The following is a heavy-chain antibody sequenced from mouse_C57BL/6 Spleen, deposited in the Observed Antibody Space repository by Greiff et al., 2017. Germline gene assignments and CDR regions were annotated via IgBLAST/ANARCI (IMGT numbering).Heavy chain of an antibody. CDR3: ALLYYYGSSPDWYFDV. CDR2: IDPENGDT. Sequence: VQLQQSGAELVRPGASVKLSCTASGFNFNDDYMHWVKQRPEQGLEWIGWIDPENGDTEYASQFQGKATITAATSSNTAYLQLSSLTSEDTAVYYGALLYYYGSSPDWYFDVWGTGTTVTVSA. D-gene: IGHD1-1*01. J-gene: IGHJ1*03. V-gene: IGHV14-4*01. CDR1: GFNFNDDY.